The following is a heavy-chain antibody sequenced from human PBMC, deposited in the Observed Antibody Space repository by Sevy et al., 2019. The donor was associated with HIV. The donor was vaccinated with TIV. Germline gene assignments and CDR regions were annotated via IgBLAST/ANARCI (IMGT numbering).Heavy chain of an antibody. Sequence: ASVKVSCKASGYTFTSYGISWVRQAPGQGLEWMGWISAYNGNTNYAQKLQGRVTMTTDTSTSTAYMELRSLRSDDTAVSYCARDDLLTGYSSLNFDYWGQGTLVTVSS. CDR2: ISAYNGNT. CDR1: GYTFTSYG. D-gene: IGHD6-13*01. J-gene: IGHJ4*02. V-gene: IGHV1-18*01. CDR3: ARDDLLTGYSSLNFDY.